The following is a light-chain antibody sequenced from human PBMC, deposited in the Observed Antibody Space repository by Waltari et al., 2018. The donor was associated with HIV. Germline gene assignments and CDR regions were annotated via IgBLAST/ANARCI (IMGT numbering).Light chain of an antibody. Sequence: QSVLTQPPSASGTPGQKVTISCSGGTANIGANFVFLFQQFPGTAPKLLIYRDNLRHSGVPARFSGSKSGTYASLTISGLRSDDEAHYFCAVLDDTLGGGVFGGGTKLTVL. CDR3: AVLDDTLGGGV. CDR1: TANIGANF. J-gene: IGLJ2*01. CDR2: RDN. V-gene: IGLV1-47*01.